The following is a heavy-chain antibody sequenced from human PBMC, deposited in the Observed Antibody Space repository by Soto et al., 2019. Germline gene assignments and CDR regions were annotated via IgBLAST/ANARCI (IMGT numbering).Heavy chain of an antibody. Sequence: QVQLVQSGAEVKKPESSVKVSCKAPGGTFSTYAISWVRQAPGQGLEWMGGIFPMFGTANYAQRFQARVKITADESTNTVYMELSSLRSEDTAVYFCASGIQLWLRRINNGYSGWGQGTLVTVSS. V-gene: IGHV1-69*12. CDR2: IFPMFGTA. D-gene: IGHD5-18*01. J-gene: IGHJ4*02. CDR1: GGTFSTYA. CDR3: ASGIQLWLRRINNGYSG.